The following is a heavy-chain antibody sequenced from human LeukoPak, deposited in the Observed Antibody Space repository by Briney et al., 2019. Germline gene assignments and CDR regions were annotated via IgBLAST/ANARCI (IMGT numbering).Heavy chain of an antibody. Sequence: GGSLRLSCAAPGFTFSSYAMHWVRQAPGKGLEWVAVISYDGSNKYYADSVKGRFTISRDNSKNTLYLQMNSLRAEDTAVYYCARDQAIPAYYFDYWGQGTLVTVSS. V-gene: IGHV3-30*04. CDR3: ARDQAIPAYYFDY. CDR1: GFTFSSYA. J-gene: IGHJ4*02. CDR2: ISYDGSNK. D-gene: IGHD2-21*01.